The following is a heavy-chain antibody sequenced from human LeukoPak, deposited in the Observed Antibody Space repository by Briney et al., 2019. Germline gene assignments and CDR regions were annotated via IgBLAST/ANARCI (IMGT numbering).Heavy chain of an antibody. V-gene: IGHV1-2*02. CDR3: ARDQSSSWSRTDELGNWFDP. D-gene: IGHD6-13*01. J-gene: IGHJ5*02. Sequence: ASVKVSCKASGYTFTGYYMHWVRQATGQGLERMGWINPDSGGTNYAQKLQGRVTMTTDTSTSTAYMELRSLRSDDTAVYYCARDQSSSWSRTDELGNWFDPWGQGTLVTVSS. CDR2: INPDSGGT. CDR1: GYTFTGYY.